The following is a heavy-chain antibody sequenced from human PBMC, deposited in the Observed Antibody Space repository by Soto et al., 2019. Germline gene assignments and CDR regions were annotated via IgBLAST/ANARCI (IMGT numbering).Heavy chain of an antibody. CDR2: NDPKSGGT. CDR3: ARVSVDLPE. Sequence: QLVQSGAEVKKPGASVRVSCKTSGPTFISYYIHWVRQAPGQGLERKGWNDPKSGGTTYEQKFLGSVTMTRDTFINTDYINLNSLTSDDTAVYYCARVSVDLPEWGQGTLITVSS. V-gene: IGHV1-2*02. CDR1: GPTFISYY. J-gene: IGHJ4*02. D-gene: IGHD5-12*01.